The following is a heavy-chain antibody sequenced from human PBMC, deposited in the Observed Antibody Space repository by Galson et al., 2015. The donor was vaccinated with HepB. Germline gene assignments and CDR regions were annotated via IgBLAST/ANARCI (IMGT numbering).Heavy chain of an antibody. CDR2: IYPGDSGT. D-gene: IGHD3-10*01. V-gene: IGHV5-51*01. Sequence: QSGAEVKKPGESLKISCKGSGYSFTSYWIAWVRQMPGKGLEWMGIIYPGDSGTRYSPSFQGQVTISVDKSISTAYLQWSRLKASDTAMYYCARHGPGRRGDYYYMDVWGKGTTVTVSS. CDR1: GYSFTSYW. CDR3: ARHGPGRRGDYYYMDV. J-gene: IGHJ6*03.